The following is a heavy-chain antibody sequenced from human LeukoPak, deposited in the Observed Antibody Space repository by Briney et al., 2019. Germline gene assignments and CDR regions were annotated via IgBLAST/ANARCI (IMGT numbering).Heavy chain of an antibody. Sequence: SVKVSCKASGYTFTSYGISWVRQAPGQGLEWMGGIIPIFGTANYAQKFQGRVTITTDESTSTAYTELSSLRSEDTAVYYCASAIVVVTAIPGWFDPWGQGTLVTVSS. D-gene: IGHD2-21*02. V-gene: IGHV1-69*05. CDR2: IIPIFGTA. J-gene: IGHJ5*02. CDR1: GYTFTSYG. CDR3: ASAIVVVTAIPGWFDP.